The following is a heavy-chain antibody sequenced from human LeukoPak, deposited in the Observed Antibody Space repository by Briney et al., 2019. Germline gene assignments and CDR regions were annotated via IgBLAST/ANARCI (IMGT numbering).Heavy chain of an antibody. J-gene: IGHJ4*02. CDR2: FKSKTDGGPT. V-gene: IGHV3-15*01. Sequence: PGGSLRLSFAASGFTFSNPLMTWVRQAPGKGLEGVGRFKSKTDGGPTPYVAPVKGRFTISRDDSKNTLYLQMNSLKTEDTAVYYCTTDRPIFHWGQGTPVTVSS. D-gene: IGHD3-3*01. CDR1: GFTFSNPL. CDR3: TTDRPIFH.